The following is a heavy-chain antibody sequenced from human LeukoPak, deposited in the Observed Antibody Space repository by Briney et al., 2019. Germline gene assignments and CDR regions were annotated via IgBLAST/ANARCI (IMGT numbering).Heavy chain of an antibody. D-gene: IGHD6-13*01. V-gene: IGHV3-23*01. J-gene: IGHJ4*02. CDR3: AKGPIAAAGIY. CDR2: ISGSGGST. Sequence: GASLRLSCAASGFTFSSYAISWVRQAPGKGLEWVSAISGSGGSTYYADSVKGRFTISRDNSKNTLYLQMNSLRAEDTAVYYCAKGPIAAAGIYWGQGTLVTVSS. CDR1: GFTFSSYA.